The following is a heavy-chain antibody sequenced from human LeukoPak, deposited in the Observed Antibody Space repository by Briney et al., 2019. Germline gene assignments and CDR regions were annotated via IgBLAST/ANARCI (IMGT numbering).Heavy chain of an antibody. Sequence: GGSLRLSCAASGFTFSSYAISWVRQAPGKGLEWVSAITGSGGSTYYADSVKGRFTISRDNSKNTLYVQMNSLRAEDTAVYYCATERNWVFDYWGQGTLVTVSS. CDR1: GFTFSSYA. CDR3: ATERNWVFDY. J-gene: IGHJ4*02. CDR2: ITGSGGST. D-gene: IGHD7-27*01. V-gene: IGHV3-23*01.